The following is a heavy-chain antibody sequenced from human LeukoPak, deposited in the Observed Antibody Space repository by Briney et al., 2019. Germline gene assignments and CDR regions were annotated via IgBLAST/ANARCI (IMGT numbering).Heavy chain of an antibody. V-gene: IGHV4-39*01. J-gene: IGHJ4*02. CDR1: VGFISSSSYL. D-gene: IGHD4-17*01. Sequence: SDTLSLTCTVSVGFISSSSYLGGWIRQPPGKGLEMIGSILYTGTAYHNPSLKSRVTISKDTAKNQFSLKLSSVTAADTAVYYCARHKDDYDDYVWNYWGQGTLVTVSS. CDR2: ILYTGTA. CDR3: ARHKDDYDDYVWNY.